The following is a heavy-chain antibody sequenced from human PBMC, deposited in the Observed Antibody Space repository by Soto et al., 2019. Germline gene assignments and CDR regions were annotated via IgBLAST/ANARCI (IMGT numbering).Heavy chain of an antibody. V-gene: IGHV1-18*01. CDR3: ARRTTGTTSWFDP. Sequence: ASVKVSCTASGYTFTSYGISCVRQAPGQGLEWMGWISAYNGNTNYAQKLQGRVTMTTDTSTSTAYMELRSLRSDDTAVYYCARRTTGTTSWFDPWGQGTLVTVSS. D-gene: IGHD1-1*01. CDR2: ISAYNGNT. J-gene: IGHJ5*02. CDR1: GYTFTSYG.